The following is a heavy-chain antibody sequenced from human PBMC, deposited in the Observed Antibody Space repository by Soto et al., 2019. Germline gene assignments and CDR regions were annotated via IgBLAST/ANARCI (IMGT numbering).Heavy chain of an antibody. CDR3: ARIQNKYCSGGSCYPRTDY. V-gene: IGHV1-18*01. J-gene: IGHJ4*02. Sequence: QVQLVQSGAEVKKPGASVKVSCKASGYTFTSYGISWVRQAPGQGLEWMGWISAYNGNTNYAQKLQGRVTMTTDTSTSTAYMGRRGLRSDETTVYYCARIQNKYCSGGSCYPRTDYWGQGTLVTVSS. D-gene: IGHD2-15*01. CDR1: GYTFTSYG. CDR2: ISAYNGNT.